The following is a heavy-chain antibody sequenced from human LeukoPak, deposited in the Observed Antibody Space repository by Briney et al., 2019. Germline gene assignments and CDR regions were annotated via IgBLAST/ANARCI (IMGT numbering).Heavy chain of an antibody. Sequence: TGGSLRLSCAASGFTFSSYSMNWVRQAPGKGLEWVSYISSSSSTIYYADSVKGRFSISRDNAKNTLYLQMNSLRAEDTAVYYCLRARPPHYYSDYWGQGTLVTVSS. J-gene: IGHJ4*02. CDR3: LRARPPHYYSDY. CDR1: GFTFSSYS. V-gene: IGHV3-48*04. CDR2: ISSSSSTI.